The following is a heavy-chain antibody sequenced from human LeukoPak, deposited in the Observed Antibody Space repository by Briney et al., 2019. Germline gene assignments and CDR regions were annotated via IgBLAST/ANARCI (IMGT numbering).Heavy chain of an antibody. CDR1: GGSISSGGYY. D-gene: IGHD2-2*01. CDR3: ARDRHCSSTSCYHYYYGMDV. Sequence: SETLSLTCTVSGGSISSGGYYWSWIRQHPGKGLEWIGYTYYSGSTYYNPSLKSRVTISVDTSKNQFSLKLSSVTAADTAVYYCARDRHCSSTSCYHYYYGMDVWGQGTTVTVSS. V-gene: IGHV4-31*03. CDR2: TYYSGST. J-gene: IGHJ6*02.